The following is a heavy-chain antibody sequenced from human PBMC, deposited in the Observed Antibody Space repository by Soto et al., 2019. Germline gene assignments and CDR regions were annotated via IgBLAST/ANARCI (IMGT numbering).Heavy chain of an antibody. V-gene: IGHV3-33*01. CDR2: IWYDGSHK. J-gene: IGHJ1*01. CDR3: AAGERPLH. CDR1: GFTFTKFG. D-gene: IGHD1-1*01. Sequence: PGWSLRLSCAASGFTFTKFGMHWVRQAPGKGLEWVAIIWYDGSHKYYEDSVKGRFTISRDDFKNTVSLHMDSLGAGDTARYYGAAGERPLHRGRGTLVTVSS.